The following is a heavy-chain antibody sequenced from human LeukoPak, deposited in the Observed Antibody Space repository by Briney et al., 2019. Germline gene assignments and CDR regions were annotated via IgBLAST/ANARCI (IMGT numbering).Heavy chain of an antibody. V-gene: IGHV3-7*01. Sequence: AGGSLRLSCAASGFTFNTYWMSWVRQAPGKGLEWVANIKKDGSEKYYADSVKGRFTISRDNAKNSLYLLLNSLRVEDTAVYYCARDVFGAPHGYWGQGTLVTVSS. J-gene: IGHJ4*02. CDR2: IKKDGSEK. D-gene: IGHD3-16*01. CDR3: ARDVFGAPHGY. CDR1: GFTFNTYW.